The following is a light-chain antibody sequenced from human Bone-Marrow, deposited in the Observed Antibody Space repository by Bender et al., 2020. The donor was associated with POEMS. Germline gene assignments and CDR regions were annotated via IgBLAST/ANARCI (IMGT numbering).Light chain of an antibody. V-gene: IGLV2-8*01. CDR2: EVI. CDR1: SSDVGSYNL. CDR3: SSYAGSNNLV. J-gene: IGLJ2*01. Sequence: QSALTQPASVSGSPGQSITISCTGTSSDVGSYNLVSWYQQHPGKAPKLMIYEVIKRPSGVPDRFSGSKSGNTASLTVSGLQAEDEADYYCSSYAGSNNLVFGGGTKLTVL.